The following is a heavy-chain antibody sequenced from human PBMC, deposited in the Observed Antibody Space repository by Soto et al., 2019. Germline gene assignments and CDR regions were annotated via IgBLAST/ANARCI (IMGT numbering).Heavy chain of an antibody. CDR3: AGAKPYNYYFDY. J-gene: IGHJ4*02. CDR2: IYTSGIT. V-gene: IGHV4-4*07. Sequence: SETLSLTCAVSGGSTSSYYGSWIRQPAGKGLEWIGRIYTSGITNYNPSLKSRVTMSVDTSKNQFSMKMSSVTAADTAVYYCAGAKPYNYYFDYWGQGTLVTVSS. CDR1: GGSTSSYY. D-gene: IGHD1-20*01.